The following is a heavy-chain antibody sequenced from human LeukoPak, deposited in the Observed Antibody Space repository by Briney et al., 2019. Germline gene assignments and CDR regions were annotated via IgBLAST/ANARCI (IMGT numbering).Heavy chain of an antibody. D-gene: IGHD1-26*01. CDR1: GFTFSSYA. CDR2: ISSNGGST. J-gene: IGHJ4*02. V-gene: IGHV3-64*01. CDR3: ARQSHGGSYY. Sequence: QPGGSMRLSCAASGFTFSSYAMHWDRQAPGKGLEYVSAISSNGGSTYYANSVKGRFTISRDNSKNTLYLQMGSLRAEDMAVYYCARQSHGGSYYWGQGTLVTVSS.